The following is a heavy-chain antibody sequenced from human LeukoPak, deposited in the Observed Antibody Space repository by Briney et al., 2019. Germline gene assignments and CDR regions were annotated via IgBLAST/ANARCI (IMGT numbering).Heavy chain of an antibody. Sequence: GGSLRLSCAASGFTFSDYYMSWIRQAPGRGLEWVSYISSSGSTIYYADSVKGRFTISRDNAKNSLYLQMNSLRAEDTAVYYCARGCPSGSYYYYMDVWGKGTTVTVSS. CDR1: GFTFSDYY. CDR2: ISSSGSTI. D-gene: IGHD5-12*01. J-gene: IGHJ6*03. CDR3: ARGCPSGSYYYYMDV. V-gene: IGHV3-11*01.